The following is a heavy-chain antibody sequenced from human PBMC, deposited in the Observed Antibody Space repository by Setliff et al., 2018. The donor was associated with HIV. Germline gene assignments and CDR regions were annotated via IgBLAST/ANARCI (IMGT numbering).Heavy chain of an antibody. D-gene: IGHD5-18*01. CDR1: GGSISSGGYY. V-gene: IGHV4-31*03. J-gene: IGHJ4*02. CDR2: IHYSGNT. Sequence: SETLSLTCTVSGGSISSGGYYWSWIRHHPGKGLEWIGYIHYSGNTYYNPSLKSRLTISVDTSKNQFSLKLSSVTAADTAVYYCARRDGYSYGFYFDYWGQGTLVTVSS. CDR3: ARRDGYSYGFYFDY.